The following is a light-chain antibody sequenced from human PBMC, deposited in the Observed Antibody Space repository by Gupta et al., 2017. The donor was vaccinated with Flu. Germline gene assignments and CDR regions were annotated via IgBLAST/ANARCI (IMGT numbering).Light chain of an antibody. V-gene: IGKV1-5*03. J-gene: IGKJ5*01. CDR3: QQDKTYIS. CDR2: KAS. CDR1: QSIGSW. Sequence: DIQMTQSPSTLSASVGHRVTISCRASQSIGSWLAWYQQKPGKALNLLISKASILESGVPSRFSGSGSGKEFTLNISSLQPDDFATYYCQQDKTYISFGQGTRLDI.